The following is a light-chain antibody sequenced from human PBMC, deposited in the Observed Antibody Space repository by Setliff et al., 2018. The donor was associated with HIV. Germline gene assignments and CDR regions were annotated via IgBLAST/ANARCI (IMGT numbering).Light chain of an antibody. Sequence: QSVLTQPASVSGSPGQSITISCTGTSSDVGGYNYVSWYQQHPGKAPKLLIYDVSKRPSGVSNRSSGSKSGNAASLTISGLQAEDEADYYCCSYAGSYTYVFGTGTKVTVL. V-gene: IGLV2-14*01. CDR2: DVS. CDR1: SSDVGGYNY. J-gene: IGLJ1*01. CDR3: CSYAGSYTYV.